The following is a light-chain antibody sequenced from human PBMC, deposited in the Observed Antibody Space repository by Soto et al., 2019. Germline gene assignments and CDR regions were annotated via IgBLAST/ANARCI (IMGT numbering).Light chain of an antibody. V-gene: IGKV1-39*01. CDR2: AAS. Sequence: DIQMTQSPSSLSASVGDRVTITCRASQRIISFLNWYQQKPGKAPKVLIYAASTLQSGVPSRFSGSESGTEFTLTISSLQPEDSAIYYCQQSYSTPYTFGQGTKLEIK. CDR1: QRIISF. CDR3: QQSYSTPYT. J-gene: IGKJ2*01.